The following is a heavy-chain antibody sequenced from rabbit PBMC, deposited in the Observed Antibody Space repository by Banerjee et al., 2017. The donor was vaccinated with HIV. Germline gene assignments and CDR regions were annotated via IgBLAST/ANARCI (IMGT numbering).Heavy chain of an antibody. J-gene: IGHJ4*01. CDR2: ISAGSSGTT. V-gene: IGHV1S40*01. CDR3: ARAGSTYHELNL. Sequence: QSLEESGGDLVKPEGSLTLTCTASGFSFSSSYYMCWVRQAPGKGLEWIACISAGSSGTTYYASWVNGRFTISKTSSTTVTLQMTSLTAADTATYFCARAGSTYHELNLWGPGTLVTVS. D-gene: IGHD8-1*01. CDR1: GFSFSSSYY.